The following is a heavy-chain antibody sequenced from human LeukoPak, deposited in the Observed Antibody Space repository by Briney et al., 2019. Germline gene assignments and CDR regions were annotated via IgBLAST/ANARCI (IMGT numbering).Heavy chain of an antibody. D-gene: IGHD3-22*01. J-gene: IGHJ4*02. CDR2: IYASGST. Sequence: SETLSLTCTVSGGSISSYYWSWIRQPAGKGLEWIGRIYASGSTNYNPSLKSRVTISVDKSKNQFSLRLSSVTAADTAVYYCARHLLSSGYYSLSDYWGQGTLVTVSS. V-gene: IGHV4-4*07. CDR1: GGSISSYY. CDR3: ARHLLSSGYYSLSDY.